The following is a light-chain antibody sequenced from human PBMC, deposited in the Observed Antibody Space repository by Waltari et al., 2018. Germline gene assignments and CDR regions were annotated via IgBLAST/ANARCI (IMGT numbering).Light chain of an antibody. V-gene: IGKV3-20*01. CDR3: QHYDTSPPTYT. J-gene: IGKJ2*01. CDR2: GAS. Sequence: EIVLTQSPGTLSLSPGERATLSCRASQSVSSSYLAWYQQKPGQAPRLLIYGASSRATGIPDRFSSSGSGTDFTLTISRLEPEDFAVYYCQHYDTSPPTYTFGQGTKLEIK. CDR1: QSVSSSY.